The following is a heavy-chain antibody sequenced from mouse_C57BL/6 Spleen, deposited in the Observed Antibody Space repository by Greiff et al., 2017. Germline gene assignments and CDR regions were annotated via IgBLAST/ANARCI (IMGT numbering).Heavy chain of an antibody. V-gene: IGHV1-15*01. CDR1: GYTFTDYE. D-gene: IGHD2-1*01. CDR3: TRSGYGNYFDY. J-gene: IGHJ2*01. CDR2: IDPETGGT. Sequence: VQRVESGAELVRPGASVTLSCKASGYTFTDYEMHWVKQTPVHGLEWIGAIDPETGGTAYNQKFKGKAILTADKSSSTAYMELRSLTSEDSAVYYCTRSGYGNYFDYWGQGTTLTVSS.